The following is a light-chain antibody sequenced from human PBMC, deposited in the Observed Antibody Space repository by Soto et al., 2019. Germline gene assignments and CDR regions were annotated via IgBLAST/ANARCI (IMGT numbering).Light chain of an antibody. CDR2: EAS. CDR3: QQYENFPLT. CDR1: QVINNY. Sequence: DIQLTQSPSSRSSSEWDRVTITCHASQVINNYVNLYQRKQGKAPKLFIFEASNLETGVPSRFIGSGSGTDFTFTISSLQPGDIATYYCQQYENFPLTFGGGTKVDIK. V-gene: IGKV1-33*01. J-gene: IGKJ4*01.